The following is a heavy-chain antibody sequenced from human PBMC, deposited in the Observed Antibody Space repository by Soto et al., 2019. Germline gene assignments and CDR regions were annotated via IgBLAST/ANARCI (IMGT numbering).Heavy chain of an antibody. V-gene: IGHV4-34*01. CDR2: INHSGST. CDR3: ASYYGSGSFYNWFDP. CDR1: GGSFSGYY. D-gene: IGHD3-10*01. J-gene: IGHJ5*02. Sequence: SETLSLTCAVYGGSFSGYYWSWIRPPPGKGLEWIGEINHSGSTNYNPSLKSRVTISVDTSKNQFSLKLSSVTAADTAVYYCASYYGSGSFYNWFDPWGQGTLVTVSS.